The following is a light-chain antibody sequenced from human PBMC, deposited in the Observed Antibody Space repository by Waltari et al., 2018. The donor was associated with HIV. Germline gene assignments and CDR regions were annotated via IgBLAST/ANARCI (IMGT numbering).Light chain of an antibody. CDR2: EVS. CDR1: RSDVGGYKD. CDR3: NSYISTTTVM. V-gene: IGLV2-14*01. Sequence: QSALTQPASVSGSPGQSITLPCPGTRSDVGGYKDVSGYQPHPGKAPKLLFYEVSHRPSGVATRFSGSKSGNTASLTISGLQAEDEADYYCNSYISTTTVMFGGGTKLTVL. J-gene: IGLJ3*02.